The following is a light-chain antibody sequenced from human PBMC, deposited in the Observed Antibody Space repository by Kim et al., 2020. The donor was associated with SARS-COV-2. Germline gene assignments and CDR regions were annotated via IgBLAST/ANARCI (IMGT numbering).Light chain of an antibody. CDR2: AAS. CDR3: QQSHNTPPT. V-gene: IGKV1-39*01. J-gene: IGKJ4*01. CDR1: LTISTS. Sequence: ASVGDRVTITCRASLTISTSLNWYQQKPGQAPKLLINAASSLQSGVPSRFSGSGSGTDFTLAISSLQPEDFATYFCQQSHNTPPTFGGGTKVDIK.